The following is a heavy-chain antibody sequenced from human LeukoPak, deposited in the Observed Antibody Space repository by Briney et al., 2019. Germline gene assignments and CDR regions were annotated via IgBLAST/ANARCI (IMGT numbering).Heavy chain of an antibody. CDR2: IYYSVST. CDR3: ARAGRKWELTFLDL. J-gene: IGHJ2*01. CDR1: GDSVSNYY. V-gene: IGHV4-59*02. Sequence: SETLSLTCTVSGDSVSNYYWNLIRQPPGKGLEWIGYIYYSVSTDYNPSLKSRVTISVDTSKNQFSLKLSSVIAADTAVYYCARAGRKWELTFLDLWGRGTLVTVSS. D-gene: IGHD1-26*01.